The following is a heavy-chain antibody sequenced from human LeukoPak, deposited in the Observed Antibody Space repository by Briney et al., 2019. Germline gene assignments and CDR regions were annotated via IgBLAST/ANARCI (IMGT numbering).Heavy chain of an antibody. V-gene: IGHV1-69*06. Sequence: GASVKVSCKASGGTFSSYATSWVRQAPGQGLEWMGGIIPIFGTANYAQKFQGRVTITADKSTSTAYMELSSLRSEDTAVYYCARGYGDYYYYYYMDVWGKGTTVTVSS. D-gene: IGHD4-17*01. CDR1: GGTFSSYA. J-gene: IGHJ6*03. CDR2: IIPIFGTA. CDR3: ARGYGDYYYYYYMDV.